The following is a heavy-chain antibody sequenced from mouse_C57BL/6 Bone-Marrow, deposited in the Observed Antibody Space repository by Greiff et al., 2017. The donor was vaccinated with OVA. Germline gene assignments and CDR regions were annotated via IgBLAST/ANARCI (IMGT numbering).Heavy chain of an antibody. CDR3: ARYMDYGSPWFAY. Sequence: EVQVVESGGGLVQPGGSLSLSCAASGFTITDYYMSWVRQPPGKALEWLGFIRNKANGYTTEYSASVKGRFTISRDNSQSILYLQMNALRAEDSATYYCARYMDYGSPWFAYWGQGTLVTVSA. D-gene: IGHD1-1*01. J-gene: IGHJ3*01. CDR1: GFTITDYY. CDR2: IRNKANGYTT. V-gene: IGHV7-3*01.